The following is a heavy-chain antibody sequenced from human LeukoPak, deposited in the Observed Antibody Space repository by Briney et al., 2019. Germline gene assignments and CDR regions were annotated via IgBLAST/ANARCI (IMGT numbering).Heavy chain of an antibody. Sequence: GGSLRLSCAASGFTFNSYAMHWVRQAPGKGLEYVSAISSNGGSTYYANSVKGRFTISRDNSKNTLYLQMGSLRAEDMAVYYCARGRYYDSSGYYHFDYWGQGTLVTVSS. CDR2: ISSNGGST. CDR1: GFTFNSYA. CDR3: ARGRYYDSSGYYHFDY. J-gene: IGHJ4*02. D-gene: IGHD3-22*01. V-gene: IGHV3-64*01.